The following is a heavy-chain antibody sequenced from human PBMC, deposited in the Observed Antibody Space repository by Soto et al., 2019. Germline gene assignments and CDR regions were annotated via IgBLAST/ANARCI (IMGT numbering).Heavy chain of an antibody. J-gene: IGHJ6*02. V-gene: IGHV1-18*01. CDR3: AREYYFGSGRGRSMDV. CDR2: ISAYTGNT. CDR1: GYIFNSFG. Sequence: ASVKVSCKASGYIFNSFGISWVRQAPGQGLEWMGWISAYTGNTKYAQNFQGRVTMTTDTSTSTAYMELRSLRSDDTAVYYCAREYYFGSGRGRSMDVWGQGTTVTVSS. D-gene: IGHD3-10*01.